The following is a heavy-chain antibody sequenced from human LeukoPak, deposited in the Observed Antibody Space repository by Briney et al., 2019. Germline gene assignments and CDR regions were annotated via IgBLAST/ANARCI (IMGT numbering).Heavy chain of an antibody. CDR1: GYIFTSYW. J-gene: IGHJ4*02. CDR2: IYPGESDT. CDR3: ARQIGRDYVWASYRYQDY. V-gene: IGHV5-51*01. D-gene: IGHD3-16*02. Sequence: PGESLKISCTGSGYIFTSYWIGWVRQMPGKGLGWMGIIYPGESDTIYSPSFQCQVTISADKSISTAYLQWSSLKASDTAMYYCARQIGRDYVWASYRYQDYWGQATLVTVSS.